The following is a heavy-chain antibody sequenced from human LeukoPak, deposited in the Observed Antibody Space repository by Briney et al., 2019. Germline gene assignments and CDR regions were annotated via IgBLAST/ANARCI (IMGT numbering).Heavy chain of an antibody. V-gene: IGHV4-59*02. CDR2: ISDTGKT. CDR3: ATGYYEPFAT. CDR1: GASVSSYY. Sequence: PSETLSLTCTFSGASVSSYYWDWLRQTPGKGLEWIGYISDTGKTDSNPSLKSRVSISLGPANKQFSLRLRSVTAADSAVYYCATGYYEPFATWGPGILATVSS. D-gene: IGHD3-3*01. J-gene: IGHJ5*02.